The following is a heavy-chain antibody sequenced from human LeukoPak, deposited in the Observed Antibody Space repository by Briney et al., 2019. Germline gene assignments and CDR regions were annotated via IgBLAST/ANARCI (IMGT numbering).Heavy chain of an antibody. D-gene: IGHD4-17*01. CDR1: GFTFNNCW. CDR2: INSDGTST. J-gene: IGHJ4*02. CDR3: ARPLGPRNTVTTPAPFDY. V-gene: IGHV3-74*01. Sequence: GGALRLSCTASGFTFNNCWMHWVRQAPGKGLMGVSRINSDGTSTSYADSVKGRFTISRDNAKNTLYLQMNSLRAEDTAVYYCARPLGPRNTVTTPAPFDYWGQGTLVTVSS.